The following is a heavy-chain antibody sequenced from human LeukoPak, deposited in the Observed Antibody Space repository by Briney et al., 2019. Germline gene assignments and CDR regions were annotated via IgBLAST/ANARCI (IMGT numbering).Heavy chain of an antibody. CDR1: GFTFSSYA. CDR2: ISYDGSNK. J-gene: IGHJ6*02. V-gene: IGHV3-30-3*01. CDR3: ARQYFYGMDV. Sequence: GGSLRLSCAASGFTFSSYAMHWVRQAPGKGLEWVAVISYDGSNKYYADSVKGRFTISRDNSKNTLYLQMNSLRAEDTAVYYCARQYFYGMDVWGQGTTVTVSS.